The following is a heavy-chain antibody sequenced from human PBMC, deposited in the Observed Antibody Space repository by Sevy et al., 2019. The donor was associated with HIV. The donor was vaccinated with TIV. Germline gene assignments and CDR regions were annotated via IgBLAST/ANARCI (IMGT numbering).Heavy chain of an antibody. CDR1: GLTFSSYT. CDR3: GKGGRGSGTYFSGGSAFDI. J-gene: IGHJ3*02. V-gene: IGHV3-23*01. Sequence: GGSLRLSCAASGLTFSSYTMNWVRQAPGKGLEWVSGISGSSGSTYYAESVKGRFTISRVNSKNTLYLQMNSLRAEDTAVYYCGKGGRGSGTYFSGGSAFDIWGQGTMVTVSS. CDR2: ISGSSGST. D-gene: IGHD3-10*01.